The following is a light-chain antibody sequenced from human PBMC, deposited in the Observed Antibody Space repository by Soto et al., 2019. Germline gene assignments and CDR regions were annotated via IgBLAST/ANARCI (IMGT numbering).Light chain of an antibody. CDR1: QSVSSY. J-gene: IGKJ1*01. CDR2: DAS. Sequence: EIVLTQSPATLSLSPGERATLSCRASQSVSSYLAWYQQKPGQAPRLLIYDASNAATGIPGRFSGSWSGTDFTLTSSSLDPEDFADYCCQHRSNCRTFGQGTKVDIK. V-gene: IGKV3-11*01. CDR3: QHRSNCRT.